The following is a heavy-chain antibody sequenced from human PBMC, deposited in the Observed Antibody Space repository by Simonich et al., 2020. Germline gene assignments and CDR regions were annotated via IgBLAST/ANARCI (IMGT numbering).Heavy chain of an antibody. Sequence: QVQLVESGGGVVQPGRSLRLSCAASGFTLRSYAMQWVRQAPGKGREWVAVISYDGSNKYYAASVKGRFTISRDNSKNTLYLQMNSLRAEDTAVYYCAREGLLLDAFDIWGQGTMVTVSS. D-gene: IGHD2-15*01. CDR1: GFTLRSYA. CDR2: ISYDGSNK. CDR3: AREGLLLDAFDI. J-gene: IGHJ3*02. V-gene: IGHV3-30*07.